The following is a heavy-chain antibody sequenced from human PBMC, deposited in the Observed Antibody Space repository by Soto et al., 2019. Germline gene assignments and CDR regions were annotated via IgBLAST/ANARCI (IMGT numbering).Heavy chain of an antibody. D-gene: IGHD1-1*01. J-gene: IGHJ6*02. CDR3: ARERTGTTSMDV. CDR1: GYTFTSYD. V-gene: IGHV1-8*01. CDR2: MNPNSGNT. Sequence: QVQLVQSGAEMKKPGASVKVSCEASGYTFTSYDINWVRQATGQGLEWMGWMNPNSGNTGYAQKFRGRVTMTRNTSISTAYMELSSLRSEDTAVYYCARERTGTTSMDVWGQGTTVTVSS.